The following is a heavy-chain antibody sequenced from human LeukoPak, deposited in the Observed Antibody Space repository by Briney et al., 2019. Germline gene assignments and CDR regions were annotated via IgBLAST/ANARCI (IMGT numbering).Heavy chain of an antibody. J-gene: IGHJ4*02. CDR2: IYYSGST. CDR3: ARHGDSSGYYYKD. V-gene: IGHV4-39*01. D-gene: IGHD3-22*01. CDR1: GGSISSSSYY. Sequence: SETLSLTCTVSGGSISSSSYYWGWIRQPPGKGLEWIGSIYYSGSTYYSPSLKSRVTISVDTSKNQFSLKLSSVTAADTAVYYCARHGDSSGYYYKDWGQGTLVTVSS.